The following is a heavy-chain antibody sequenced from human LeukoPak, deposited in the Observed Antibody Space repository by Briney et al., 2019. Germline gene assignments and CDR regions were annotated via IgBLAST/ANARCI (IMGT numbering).Heavy chain of an antibody. J-gene: IGHJ5*02. CDR2: ISAYNGNT. V-gene: IGHV1-18*01. CDR1: GYTFTSYG. D-gene: IGHD2-2*01. Sequence: ASVKVSCKASGYTFTSYGISWVRLAPGPGLEWMGWISAYNGNTNYAQKLQGRVTMTTGTSTSTAYMELRSLRSDDTAVYYCARAPLPAAAEGYWFDPWGQGTLVTVSS. CDR3: ARAPLPAAAEGYWFDP.